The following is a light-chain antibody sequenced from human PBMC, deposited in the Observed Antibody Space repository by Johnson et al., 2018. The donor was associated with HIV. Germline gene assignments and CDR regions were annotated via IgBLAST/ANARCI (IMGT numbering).Light chain of an antibody. CDR2: ENN. Sequence: QSVLTQPPSVSAAPGQKVTISCSGSSSNIGNNYVSWYQQLPGTAPKLLICENNKRPSGIPDRFSGSKSGTSATLGITGLQTGYEADYYCGTWDSSLSVLYVFGTGTKVTVL. CDR3: GTWDSSLSVLYV. CDR1: SSNIGNNY. J-gene: IGLJ1*01. V-gene: IGLV1-51*02.